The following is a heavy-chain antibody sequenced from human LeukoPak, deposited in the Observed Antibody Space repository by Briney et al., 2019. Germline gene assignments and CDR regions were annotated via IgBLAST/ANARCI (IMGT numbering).Heavy chain of an antibody. Sequence: GGSLRLSCAASGFTFSDYYMNWIRQAPGKGLEWVSYISSSGSTIYYADSVKGRFTISRDNAKNSLYLQMNSLRAEDTAVYYCARDRGEWELGGYYYYMDVWGKGTTVTVSS. CDR2: ISSSGSTI. J-gene: IGHJ6*03. V-gene: IGHV3-11*04. CDR1: GFTFSDYY. D-gene: IGHD1-26*01. CDR3: ARDRGEWELGGYYYYMDV.